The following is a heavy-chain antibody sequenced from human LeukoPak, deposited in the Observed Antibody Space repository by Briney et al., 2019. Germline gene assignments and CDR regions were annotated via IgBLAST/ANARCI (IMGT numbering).Heavy chain of an antibody. Sequence: GGSLRLSCSASGFTFNNYAMTWVRQAPGKGLEWVSTISGSGGRTYYADSVNGRSTISRGNSKNTLYLQMKSLRAEDTAVYYCATRSSNWYAFDYWGQGTLVTVSS. D-gene: IGHD6-13*01. CDR3: ATRSSNWYAFDY. CDR2: ISGSGGRT. V-gene: IGHV3-23*01. J-gene: IGHJ4*02. CDR1: GFTFNNYA.